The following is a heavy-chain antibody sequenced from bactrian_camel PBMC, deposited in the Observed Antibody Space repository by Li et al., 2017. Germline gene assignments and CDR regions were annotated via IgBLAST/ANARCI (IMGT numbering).Heavy chain of an antibody. CDR1: EFTFTRN. J-gene: IGHJ4*01. CDR2: IDIDGRTV. Sequence: VQLVESGGGLVQPGGSLRLSCAASEFTFTRNMHWVRQAPGKGLAWVSAIDIDGRTVFYSPSVAGRFTVSRDNAKNTVFLQMNSLRSEDTGLYYCYTGYSDSVYWGQGTQVTVST. V-gene: IGHV3S6*01. CDR3: YTGYSDSVY. D-gene: IGHD2*01.